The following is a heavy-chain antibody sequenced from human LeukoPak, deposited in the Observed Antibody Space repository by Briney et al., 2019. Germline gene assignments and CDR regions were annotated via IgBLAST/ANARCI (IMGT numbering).Heavy chain of an antibody. CDR3: AKALGYCSSTSCYNYYYGMDV. V-gene: IGHV5-51*01. J-gene: IGHJ6*02. CDR2: IYPGDSDN. CDR1: GYSFTNYW. Sequence: GESLKISCKGSGYSFTNYWIALVRQMPGKGLEWMEIIYPGDSDNRYSLSCQGQVTISADKSISTAYLQWSSLKASDTAMYYCAKALGYCSSTSCYNYYYGMDVWGQGTTVTVSS. D-gene: IGHD2-2*01.